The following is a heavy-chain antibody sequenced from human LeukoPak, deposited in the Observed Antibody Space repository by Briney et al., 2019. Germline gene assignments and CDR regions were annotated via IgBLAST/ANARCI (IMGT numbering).Heavy chain of an antibody. CDR1: GGSISSGGYS. D-gene: IGHD6-19*01. CDR3: ARTPSSGWQSIDY. J-gene: IGHJ4*02. V-gene: IGHV4-30-2*01. CDR2: IYHSGST. Sequence: KTSETLSLTCAVSGGSISSGGYSWSWIRQPPGKGLEWIGYIYHSGSTYYNPSLKSRVTISVDTSKNQFSLKLSSVTAADTAVYYCARTPSSGWQSIDYWGQGTLVTVSS.